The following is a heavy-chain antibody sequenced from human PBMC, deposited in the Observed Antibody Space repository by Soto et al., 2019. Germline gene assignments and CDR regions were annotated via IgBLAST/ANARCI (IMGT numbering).Heavy chain of an antibody. CDR1: GFIFSDYV. D-gene: IGHD3-22*01. J-gene: IGHJ3*02. CDR3: AKDSWDSSGYFAFDI. CDR2: ISDSGDST. V-gene: IGHV3-23*01. Sequence: GGSLRLSCAASGFIFSDYVMSWVRQAPGKGLEWVSSISDSGDSTYSADSVKGRFTISRDNSKNTLYLQMSGLRAEDTAVYYCAKDSWDSSGYFAFDIWGQGTMVTVSS.